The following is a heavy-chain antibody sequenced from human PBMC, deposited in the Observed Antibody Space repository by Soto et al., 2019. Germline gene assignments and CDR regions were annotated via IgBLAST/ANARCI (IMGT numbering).Heavy chain of an antibody. D-gene: IGHD3-10*01. CDR1: GFTFSSYS. J-gene: IGHJ3*02. V-gene: IGHV3-48*02. CDR3: ARDRTYYYGSGSYYNHSFDI. Sequence: PGGSLRLSCAASGFTFSSYSMNWVRQAPGKGLEWVSYISSSSSTIYYADSVKGRFTISRDNAKNSLYLQMNSLRDEDTAVYYCARDRTYYYGSGSYYNHSFDIWGQGTMVTVSS. CDR2: ISSSSSTI.